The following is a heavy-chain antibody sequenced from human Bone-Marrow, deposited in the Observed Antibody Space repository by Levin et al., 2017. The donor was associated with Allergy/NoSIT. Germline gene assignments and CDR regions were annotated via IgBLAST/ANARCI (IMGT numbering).Heavy chain of an antibody. Sequence: GGSLRLSCAASGFIFGSYAMHWVRQAPGKGLEWIAYISWTSNTLYYADSLKGRVTISRDNSKNSLYLQINSLRVDDTAIYYCARDNPRNYFDYWGQGTQLTVSS. CDR3: ARDNPRNYFDY. CDR2: ISWTSNTL. V-gene: IGHV3-48*04. J-gene: IGHJ4*02. CDR1: GFIFGSYA.